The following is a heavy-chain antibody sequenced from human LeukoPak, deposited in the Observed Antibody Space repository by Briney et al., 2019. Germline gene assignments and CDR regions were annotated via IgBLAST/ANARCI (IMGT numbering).Heavy chain of an antibody. V-gene: IGHV1-3*01. CDR2: INAGNGNT. CDR3: ARGIWSRTISSYYLDY. J-gene: IGHJ4*02. D-gene: IGHD3-3*01. CDR1: GYTFTNYA. Sequence: GASVKVSCKASGYTFTNYAMQWVRQAPGQRLEWMGWINAGNGNTRYSQRFQGRVTITRDTSASTVYSEVTSLRSEDTAVYYCARGIWSRTISSYYLDYWGQGTLVTVSS.